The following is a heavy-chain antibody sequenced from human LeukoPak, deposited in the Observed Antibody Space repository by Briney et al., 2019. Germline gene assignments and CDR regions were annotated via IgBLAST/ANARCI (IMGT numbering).Heavy chain of an antibody. CDR2: VYTSGST. Sequence: SETLSLTCTVSGGSISSYYWSWIRQPAGKGLEWIGRVYTSGSTNYNPSLKSRVTMSVDTSKNQFSLRLSSVTAADTAVYYCARDGEDYVWGSYRDYRGQGTLVTVSS. J-gene: IGHJ4*02. D-gene: IGHD3-16*02. CDR1: GGSISSYY. V-gene: IGHV4-4*07. CDR3: ARDGEDYVWGSYRDY.